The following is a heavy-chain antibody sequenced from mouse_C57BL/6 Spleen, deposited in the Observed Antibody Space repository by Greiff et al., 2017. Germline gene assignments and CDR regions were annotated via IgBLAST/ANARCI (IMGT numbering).Heavy chain of an antibody. CDR1: GYTFTSYW. Sequence: QVQLQQPGAELVRPGSSVKLSCKASGYTFTSYWMHWVKQRPIQGLEWIGNIDPSDSETHYNQKFKDKATLTVDKSSSTAYMQLSSLTSEDSAVYYCAREGGNPYFDYWCQGTTLTVSS. CDR2: IDPSDSET. V-gene: IGHV1-52*01. J-gene: IGHJ2*01. CDR3: AREGGNPYFDY.